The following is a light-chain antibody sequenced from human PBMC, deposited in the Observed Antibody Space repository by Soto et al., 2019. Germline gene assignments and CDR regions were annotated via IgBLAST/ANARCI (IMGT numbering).Light chain of an antibody. CDR1: QSISSRN. CDR2: GTS. Sequence: EIVLTQSPGTLSLSPRERATLSCRASQSISSRNLAWYQQKPGQAPRLLIYGTSSRATGIPDRFSGSGSVTDFTLTINRLEPEDFAVYYCQPYSDFPYTFGRGTKLEVK. J-gene: IGKJ2*01. V-gene: IGKV3-20*01. CDR3: QPYSDFPYT.